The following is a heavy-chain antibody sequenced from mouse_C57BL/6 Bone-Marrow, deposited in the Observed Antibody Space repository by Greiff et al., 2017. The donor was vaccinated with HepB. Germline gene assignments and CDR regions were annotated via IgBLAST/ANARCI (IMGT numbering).Heavy chain of an antibody. Sequence: VKLVESGPGLVAPSQSLSITCPVSGFSLNSYGVDWVRQSPGKGLEWLGVIWGVGSTNYNSALNSKLSISKDNSKSQVVLKMNSLQTDDTAMYYCARVLLLRSSYAMDYWGQGTSVTVSS. CDR3: ARVLLLRSSYAMDY. V-gene: IGHV2-6*01. CDR2: IWGVGST. J-gene: IGHJ4*01. CDR1: GFSLNSYG. D-gene: IGHD1-1*01.